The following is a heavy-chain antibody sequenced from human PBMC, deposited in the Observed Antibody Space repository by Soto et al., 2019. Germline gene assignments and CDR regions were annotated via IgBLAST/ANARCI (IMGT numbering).Heavy chain of an antibody. CDR2: IDPSDSYT. V-gene: IGHV5-10-1*01. J-gene: IGHJ4*02. Sequence: PGESLKISCKGSGYSFTSHWISWVRQMAGEGLEWMGRIDPSDSYTEYSPSFQGHITMSSDKSISTAHVQWSSLAASDTAIYYCARHFIDGFDYWGQGTLVTVSS. CDR3: ARHFIDGFDY. CDR1: GYSFTSHW. D-gene: IGHD3-3*02.